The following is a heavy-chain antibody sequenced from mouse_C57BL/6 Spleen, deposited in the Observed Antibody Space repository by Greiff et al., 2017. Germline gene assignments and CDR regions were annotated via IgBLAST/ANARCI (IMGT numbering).Heavy chain of an antibody. V-gene: IGHV1-61*01. CDR2: IYPSDSET. Sequence: QVQLQQPGAELVRPGSSVKLSCKASGYPFTSSWMDWVKQRPGQGLEWIGNIYPSDSETHYNQKFKDKATLTVDKSSSTAYMQLSSLTSEDAAVYYCARRGTTVVAPGYFDYWGQGTTLTVSS. J-gene: IGHJ2*01. D-gene: IGHD1-1*01. CDR1: GYPFTSSW. CDR3: ARRGTTVVAPGYFDY.